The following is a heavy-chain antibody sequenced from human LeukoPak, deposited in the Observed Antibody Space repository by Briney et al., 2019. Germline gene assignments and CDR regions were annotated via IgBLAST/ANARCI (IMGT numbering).Heavy chain of an antibody. CDR2: SIPMFGTT. CDR1: GGTFNSYA. D-gene: IGHD4-17*01. Sequence: SVKVSCKASGGTFNSYAINWVRQAPGQGLEWMGGSIPMFGTTNFAPEFQGRVTITADEFTSTAYMELTSLKSEDTAVYYCARGTTVTTAVLVPNDAFDIWGQGTMVTVSS. J-gene: IGHJ3*02. V-gene: IGHV1-69*13. CDR3: ARGTTVTTAVLVPNDAFDI.